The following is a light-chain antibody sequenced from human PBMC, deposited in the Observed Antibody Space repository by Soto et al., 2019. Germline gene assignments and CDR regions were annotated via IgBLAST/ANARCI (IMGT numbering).Light chain of an antibody. V-gene: IGLV2-14*01. J-gene: IGLJ2*01. CDR3: CAYTSLSTVV. CDR1: SSDVGGYNH. Sequence: QSALTQPASVSGSPGQSITISCTGTSSDVGGYNHVSWYQHSPGKAPKLILFAVSDRPSGVSRRFSGSKSGNTAPLTISGLQAEDGADYYCCAYTSLSTVVFGGGTKLTVL. CDR2: AVS.